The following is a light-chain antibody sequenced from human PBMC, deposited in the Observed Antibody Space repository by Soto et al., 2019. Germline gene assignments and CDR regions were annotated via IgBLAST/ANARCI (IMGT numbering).Light chain of an antibody. Sequence: DIQMTQSPSSLSASVGERVTITCRASQTISSYLNWYQQKPGKAPKLLIYAASTMQSGVPSRFSGSGSRADFTLTISSLQPEDVATYYCQQSFTTPHTFGQGPKLEIK. CDR1: QTISSY. J-gene: IGKJ2*01. CDR2: AAS. V-gene: IGKV1-39*01. CDR3: QQSFTTPHT.